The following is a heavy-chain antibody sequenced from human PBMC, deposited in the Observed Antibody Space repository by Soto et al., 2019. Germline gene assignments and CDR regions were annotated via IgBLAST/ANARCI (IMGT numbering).Heavy chain of an antibody. V-gene: IGHV4-4*02. CDR2: IYHGGST. CDR1: GGSISSSNW. J-gene: IGHJ2*01. Sequence: SETLSLTCAVSGGSISSSNWWSWVRQPPGKGLEWIGEIYHGGSTNYNPSLKSRVTISVDKSKNQFSLKLSSVTAADTAVYYCARANYYDSSGYYYWYFDLWGRGTLVTVSS. D-gene: IGHD3-22*01. CDR3: ARANYYDSSGYYYWYFDL.